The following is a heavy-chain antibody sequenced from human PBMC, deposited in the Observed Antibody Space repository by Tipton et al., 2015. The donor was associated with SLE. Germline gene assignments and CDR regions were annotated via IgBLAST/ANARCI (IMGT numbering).Heavy chain of an antibody. D-gene: IGHD6-13*01. V-gene: IGHV4-59*11. CDR2: IHYSEST. J-gene: IGHJ5*02. CDR1: GDSISNHY. Sequence: TLSLTCTVSGDSISNHYWNWIRQPPGKGLEWIGNIHYSESTNYNPSLKSRVTISVDSSKNQCSLKLNSVTAADTAVYYCARASGSSWDQWFDPWGQGTLVTVSS. CDR3: ARASGSSWDQWFDP.